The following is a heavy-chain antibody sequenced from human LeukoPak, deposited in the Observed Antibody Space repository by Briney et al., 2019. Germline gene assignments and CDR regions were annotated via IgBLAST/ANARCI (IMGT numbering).Heavy chain of an antibody. CDR3: GRRGGIVGGY. D-gene: IGHD3-22*01. CDR2: IYYSGST. Sequence: SETLSLTCTVSGGSISSSSYYWGWIRQPPGKGLEWIGSIYYSGSTYYNPSLKSRVTISVDTSKNPFSLKLSSVTATNTAVYYCGRRGGIVGGYWGQGTLVTVSS. V-gene: IGHV4-39*01. CDR1: GGSISSSSYY. J-gene: IGHJ4*02.